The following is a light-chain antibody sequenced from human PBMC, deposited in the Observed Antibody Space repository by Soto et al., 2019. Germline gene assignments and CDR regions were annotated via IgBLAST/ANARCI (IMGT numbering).Light chain of an antibody. Sequence: QSALTQPPSASGSPGQSVAISCTGTSSDVGGYNYVSWYQQHPGKAPKLMIYEVNKRPSGVPDRFSGSKSGTSASLAISGLRSEDEADYYCVSWDDSLSGYVFGSGTKVTVL. CDR3: VSWDDSLSGYV. V-gene: IGLV2-8*01. CDR1: SSDVGGYNY. J-gene: IGLJ1*01. CDR2: EVN.